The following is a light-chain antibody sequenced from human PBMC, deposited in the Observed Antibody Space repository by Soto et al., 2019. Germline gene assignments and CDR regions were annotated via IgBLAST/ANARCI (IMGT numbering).Light chain of an antibody. CDR1: SSDVGGYNY. V-gene: IGLV2-14*01. CDR2: DVS. Sequence: SVLTQPASVSGSPGQSITISCTRTSSDVGGYNYVSWYQQHPGKAPKLMIYDVSNRPSGVSNRFSGSKSGNTASLTISGLQAEDEADYYCSSYTSSSAYVFGVGTKVTVL. J-gene: IGLJ1*01. CDR3: SSYTSSSAYV.